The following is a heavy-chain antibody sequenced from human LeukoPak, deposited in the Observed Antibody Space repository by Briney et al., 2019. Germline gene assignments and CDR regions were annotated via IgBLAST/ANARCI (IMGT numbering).Heavy chain of an antibody. J-gene: IGHJ4*02. Sequence: GGSLRLSCAASGFTFSSYSMNWVRQAPGKGLEWVSSISSSSSYIYYADSVKGRFTISRDNSKNTLYLQMNSLRAEDTAIYYCARDYQYGYSTNWYHLAQIDYWGQGTLVTVSS. CDR1: GFTFSSYS. CDR3: ARDYQYGYSTNWYHLAQIDY. V-gene: IGHV3-21*01. CDR2: ISSSSSYI. D-gene: IGHD2/OR15-2a*01.